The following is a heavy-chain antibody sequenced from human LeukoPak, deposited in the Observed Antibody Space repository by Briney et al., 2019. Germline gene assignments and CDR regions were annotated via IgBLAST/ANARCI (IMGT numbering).Heavy chain of an antibody. Sequence: ASLKVSCKASVYTFTSYGILWVRQAPGQWLEWMGWISPYNGKTNYAQKFRGRVTMTTDTSTTTAYMELRSLMSDDTAVYYCARGVDPWPWFFDLWGRGPLVTVSS. CDR2: ISPYNGKT. CDR1: VYTFTSYG. V-gene: IGHV1-18*01. CDR3: ARGVDPWPWFFDL. J-gene: IGHJ2*01.